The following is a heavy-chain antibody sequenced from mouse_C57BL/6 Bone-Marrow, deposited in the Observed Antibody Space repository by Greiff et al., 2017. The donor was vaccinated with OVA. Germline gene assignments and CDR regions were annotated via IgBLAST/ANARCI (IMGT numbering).Heavy chain of an antibody. Sequence: VQLQQSGPELVKPGASVKISCKASGYAFSSSWMNWVKQRPGKGLEWIGRIYPGDGDTNYNGKFKGKATLTADKSSSPAYMQLSSLTSEDSAVYFCARTSYGYDPYYFDYWGQGTTLTVSS. CDR2: IYPGDGDT. V-gene: IGHV1-82*01. J-gene: IGHJ2*01. CDR3: ARTSYGYDPYYFDY. D-gene: IGHD2-2*01. CDR1: GYAFSSSW.